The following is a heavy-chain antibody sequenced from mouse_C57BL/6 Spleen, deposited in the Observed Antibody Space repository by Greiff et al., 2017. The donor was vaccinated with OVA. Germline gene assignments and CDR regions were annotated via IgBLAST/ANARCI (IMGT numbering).Heavy chain of an antibody. J-gene: IGHJ4*01. CDR1: GYTFTSYW. CDR2: IDPSDSYT. Sequence: QVQLQQPGAELVKPGASVKLSCKASGYTFTSYWMQWVKQRPGQGLECIGEIDPSDSYTNYNQKFKGKATLTVDTSSSTAYMQLSSLTSEDSAVYYCARYVYYAMDYWGQGTSVTVSS. V-gene: IGHV1-50*01. CDR3: ARYVYYAMDY.